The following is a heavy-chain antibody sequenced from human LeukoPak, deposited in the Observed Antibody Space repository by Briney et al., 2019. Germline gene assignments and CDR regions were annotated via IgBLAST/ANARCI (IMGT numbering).Heavy chain of an antibody. D-gene: IGHD6-13*01. V-gene: IGHV3-66*01. CDR2: IYSGGST. Sequence: GGSLRLSCAASGFTVSSNYMSWVRQAPGKGLEWVSVIYSGGSTYYADSVKGRFTISRDNSKNTLYLQMNSLRAEDTAVYYCAREVAAAGRVSYYYGMDVWGQGTTVTVSS. CDR3: AREVAAAGRVSYYYGMDV. J-gene: IGHJ6*02. CDR1: GFTVSSNY.